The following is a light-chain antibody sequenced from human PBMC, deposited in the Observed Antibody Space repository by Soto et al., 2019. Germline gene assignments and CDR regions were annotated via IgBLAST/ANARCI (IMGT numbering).Light chain of an antibody. CDR1: QSVSSSY. V-gene: IGKV3-20*01. J-gene: IGKJ1*01. CDR3: QQYGSSPWT. CDR2: GAS. Sequence: EIVLTQSPGTLSLSPGERATLSCRASQSVSSSYLAWYQQKPGQAPRPLIYGASSRAICIPDRFSGSESETDFTLTISRLEPEDSAVYYCQQYGSSPWTFGQGTKVEIK.